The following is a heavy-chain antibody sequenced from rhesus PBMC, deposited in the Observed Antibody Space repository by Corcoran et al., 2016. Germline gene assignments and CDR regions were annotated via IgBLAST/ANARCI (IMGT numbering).Heavy chain of an antibody. CDR3: ARKPNYPEEYYFDY. CDR2: HYVSSENT. V-gene: IGHV4S7*01. CDR1: GGPISSGYG. J-gene: IGHJ4*01. Sequence: QVQLQESGPGLVKPSETLSLTCAVSGGPISSGYGWIWIRQPPGKGVEWIVYHYVSSENTYYNPSLKSRVTISKDTATKQFSMKLKSVTAADSAVYYCARKPNYPEEYYFDYRGHGVLVTVSS. D-gene: IGHD3-22*01.